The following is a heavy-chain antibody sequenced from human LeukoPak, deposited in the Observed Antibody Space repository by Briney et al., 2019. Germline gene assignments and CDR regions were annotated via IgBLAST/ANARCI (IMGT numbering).Heavy chain of an antibody. CDR2: IYSGGST. CDR1: GFTVSSNY. V-gene: IGHV3-53*05. CDR3: AKDIRGGSYLDL. D-gene: IGHD3-16*02. Sequence: GGSLRLSCAASGFTVSSNYMSWVRQAPGKGLEWVSIIYSGGSTFYADSVKGRFTISRDNSNHRAFLQMNSLRPEDTAVYYCAKDIRGGSYLDLWGQGTLVSVSS. J-gene: IGHJ4*02.